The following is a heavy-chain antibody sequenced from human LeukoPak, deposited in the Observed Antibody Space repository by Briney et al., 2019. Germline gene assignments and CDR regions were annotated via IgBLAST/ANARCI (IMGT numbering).Heavy chain of an antibody. CDR1: GYTFTGYY. V-gene: IGHV1-2*02. CDR3: ARGPGGFRQLVIDYYYYYMDV. Sequence: GASVKVSCKASGYTFTGYYMHWVRQAPGQGLEWMGWINPNSGGTNYAQKFQGRVTMTRDTSISTAYMELSRLRSDDTAVYYCARGPGGFRQLVIDYYYYYMDVWGKGTTVTVSS. J-gene: IGHJ6*03. CDR2: INPNSGGT. D-gene: IGHD6-6*01.